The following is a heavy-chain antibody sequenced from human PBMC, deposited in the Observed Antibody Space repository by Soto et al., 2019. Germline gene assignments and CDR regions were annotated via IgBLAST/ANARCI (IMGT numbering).Heavy chain of an antibody. J-gene: IGHJ4*02. D-gene: IGHD3-22*01. CDR1: GFTFSSYA. CDR2: ISYDGSNK. CDR3: ARGSDYYDSSGYYN. V-gene: IGHV3-30-3*01. Sequence: GGSLRLSCAASGFTFSSYAMHWVRQAPGKGLEWVAVISYDGSNKYYADSVKGRFTISRDNSKNTLYLQMDSLRAEDTAVYYCARGSDYYDSSGYYNWGQGTLVTVSS.